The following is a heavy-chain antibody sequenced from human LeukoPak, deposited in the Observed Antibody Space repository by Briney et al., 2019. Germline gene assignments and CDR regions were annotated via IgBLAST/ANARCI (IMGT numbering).Heavy chain of an antibody. Sequence: PSETLSLTCTVSGGSISSYYWSWIRQPPGKGLEWIGSIYYSGSTNYNPSLKSRVTISVDTSKNQFSLKLSSVTAADTAVYYCARAGAYCGGDCFKPFDYWGQGTLVTVSS. CDR3: ARAGAYCGGDCFKPFDY. D-gene: IGHD2-21*02. CDR2: IYYSGST. V-gene: IGHV4-59*01. CDR1: GGSISSYY. J-gene: IGHJ4*02.